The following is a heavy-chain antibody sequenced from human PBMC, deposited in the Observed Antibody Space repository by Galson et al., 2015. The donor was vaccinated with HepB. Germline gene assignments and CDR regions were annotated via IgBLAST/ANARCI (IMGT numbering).Heavy chain of an antibody. Sequence: SLRLSCAASGFTFSGYGMHWVRQAPGKGLEWVAVIWHDGSYKYYADSVRGRFTISRDNSKNTVYLQMNSLRAEDTAVYFCASGDYNNDWHLDFWGQGTLVTVSS. CDR2: IWHDGSYK. D-gene: IGHD3-9*01. CDR3: ASGDYNNDWHLDF. J-gene: IGHJ4*02. CDR1: GFTFSGYG. V-gene: IGHV3-33*08.